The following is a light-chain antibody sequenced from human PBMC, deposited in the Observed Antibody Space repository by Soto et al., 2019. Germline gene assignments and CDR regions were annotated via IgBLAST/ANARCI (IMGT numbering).Light chain of an antibody. Sequence: QSVLTQPASVSGSPGQPITISCTGTSSDVGGYNYVSWYQQNPGKAPKLMIYDVSNRPSGVSNRFSGSKSGNTASLTISGLQAEDEADYYCSSYTSSSTRVFGTGTKLTVL. J-gene: IGLJ1*01. CDR3: SSYTSSSTRV. CDR2: DVS. V-gene: IGLV2-14*01. CDR1: SSDVGGYNY.